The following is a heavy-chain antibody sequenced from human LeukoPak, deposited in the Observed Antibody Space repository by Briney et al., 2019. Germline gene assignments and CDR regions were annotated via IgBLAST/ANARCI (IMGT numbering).Heavy chain of an antibody. D-gene: IGHD2-2*01. J-gene: IGHJ6*02. CDR1: GGTFSSYA. V-gene: IGHV1-46*01. CDR3: ATDPGEIVPAAKGPRGDYCYGMDV. CDR2: INPSGGST. Sequence: ASVKVSCKASGGTFSSYAISWVRQAPGQGLEWMGIINPSGGSTSYAQKFQGRVTMTEDTSTDTAYMELNSLRSDDTAVYYCATDPGEIVPAAKGPRGDYCYGMDVWGQGTTVTVSS.